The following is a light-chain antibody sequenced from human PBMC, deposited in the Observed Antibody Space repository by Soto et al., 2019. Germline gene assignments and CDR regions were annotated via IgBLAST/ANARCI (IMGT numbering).Light chain of an antibody. CDR3: QQYGSSLSIT. Sequence: EIVLTQSPGTLSLSPGERATLSWRASQSVSSSYLAWYQQKPGQAPRLLIYGASSRATGIPDRFSGSGSGTDFTLTISRLEPEDFAVYYCQQYGSSLSITFGQGTRLEI. CDR1: QSVSSSY. CDR2: GAS. J-gene: IGKJ5*01. V-gene: IGKV3-20*01.